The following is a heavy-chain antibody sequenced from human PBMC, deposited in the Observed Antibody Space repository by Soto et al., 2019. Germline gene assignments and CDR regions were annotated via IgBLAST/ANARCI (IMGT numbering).Heavy chain of an antibody. CDR2: ISPMFGAA. Sequence: QVQLVQSGAEMKKPGSSVKVSCQSSGGTFNTYAMNWVRQAPGQGPEWMGDISPMFGAANYAPKFQGRVTITADESTGTSYMQLRSLTSEDTAIYFCAREIQVHTPAFVYWGQGTLVTVSS. CDR1: GGTFNTYA. D-gene: IGHD3-10*01. V-gene: IGHV1-69*19. J-gene: IGHJ4*02. CDR3: AREIQVHTPAFVY.